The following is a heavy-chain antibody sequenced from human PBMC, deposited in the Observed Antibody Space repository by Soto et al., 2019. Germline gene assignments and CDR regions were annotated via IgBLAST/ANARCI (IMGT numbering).Heavy chain of an antibody. CDR1: GFTFSSYA. V-gene: IGHV3-23*01. CDR3: AKDLSLYCSSTSCYMDYGMDV. J-gene: IGHJ6*02. CDR2: ISGSGGST. Sequence: LRLSCAASGFTFSSYAMSWVRQAPGKGLEWVSAISGSGGSTYYADSVKGRFTISRDNSKNTLYLQMNSLRAEDTAVYYCAKDLSLYCSSTSCYMDYGMDVWGQGTTVTVSS. D-gene: IGHD2-2*02.